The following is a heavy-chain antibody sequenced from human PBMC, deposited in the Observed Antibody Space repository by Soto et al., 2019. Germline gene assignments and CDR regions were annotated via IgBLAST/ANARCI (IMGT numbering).Heavy chain of an antibody. V-gene: IGHV4-38-2*01. CDR1: GYSISSGYY. J-gene: IGHJ5*02. CDR2: IYHSGST. D-gene: IGHD6-13*01. CDR3: ARTGYSSSWYFQFWFDP. Sequence: SETLSLTCAVSGYSISSGYYWGWIRQPPGKGLEWIGSIYHSGSTYYNPSLKSRVTISVDTSKNQFSLKLSSVTAADTAVYYCARTGYSSSWYFQFWFDPWGQGTLVTVPQ.